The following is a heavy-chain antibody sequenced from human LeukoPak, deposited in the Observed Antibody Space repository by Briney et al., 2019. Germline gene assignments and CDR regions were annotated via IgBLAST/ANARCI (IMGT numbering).Heavy chain of an antibody. Sequence: ASVKVSCKASGYTFTSFGISWVRQVPGQGFAWMGWISPYNDNTNYAQKFQGRVTMTTDTSTSTVFMELRGLRSDDTAVYYCAREPSGLLFDYWGQGTLVTVSS. J-gene: IGHJ4*02. CDR2: ISPYNDNT. CDR3: AREPSGLLFDY. D-gene: IGHD6-25*01. V-gene: IGHV1-18*01. CDR1: GYTFTSFG.